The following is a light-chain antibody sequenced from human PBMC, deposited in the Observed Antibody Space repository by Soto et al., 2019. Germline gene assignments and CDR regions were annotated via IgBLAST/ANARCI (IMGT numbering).Light chain of an antibody. CDR1: SSDVGGYNY. J-gene: IGLJ3*02. Sequence: QSVLTQPASVSGSPGQSITISCTGTSSDVGGYNYVSWYQQHPGKAPKLMIYEVSNRPSGVSNRFSGSKSGNTASLTISGLEAEDEDDYDCSSYTSSSTRVFGGGTKLTVL. CDR2: EVS. CDR3: SSYTSSSTRV. V-gene: IGLV2-14*01.